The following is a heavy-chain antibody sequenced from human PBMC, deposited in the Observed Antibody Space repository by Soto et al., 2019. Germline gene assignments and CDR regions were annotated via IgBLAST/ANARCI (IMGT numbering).Heavy chain of an antibody. D-gene: IGHD1-26*01. J-gene: IGHJ5*02. CDR1: GFTFSNAW. Sequence: EVQLVESGGGLVKPGGSLRLSCAASGFTFSNAWMSWVRQAPGKGLEWVGRIKSKTDGGTTDYAAPVKGRSTISRDDSKNTLYLQMNSLKTEDTAVYYCTTGRVKGGLNPWGQGTLVTVSS. CDR2: IKSKTDGGTT. V-gene: IGHV3-15*01. CDR3: TTGRVKGGLNP.